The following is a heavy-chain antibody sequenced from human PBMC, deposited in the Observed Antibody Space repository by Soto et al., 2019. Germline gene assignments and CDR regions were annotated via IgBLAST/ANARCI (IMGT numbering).Heavy chain of an antibody. CDR1: GFTFSSYA. V-gene: IGHV3-30-3*01. Sequence: PGGSLRLSCAASGFTFSSYAMHWVRQAPGKGLEWVAVISYDGSNKYYADSVKGRLTISRDNSKNTLYLQMNSLRAEDTAVYYCAKDTTSVVTAYYFDYWGQGTLVTVSS. J-gene: IGHJ4*02. CDR3: AKDTTSVVTAYYFDY. D-gene: IGHD2-21*02. CDR2: ISYDGSNK.